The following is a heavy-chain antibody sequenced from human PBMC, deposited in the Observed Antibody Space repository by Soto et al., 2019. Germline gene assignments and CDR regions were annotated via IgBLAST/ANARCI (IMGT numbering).Heavy chain of an antibody. J-gene: IGHJ4*02. CDR2: IATYDDKT. CDR3: VRDLDGSGSYYTDY. V-gene: IGHV1-18*01. Sequence: GASVKVSCKGSGYTFTGYGITWVRQAPGQGLEWMGRIATYDDKTNYAQKLQGRVTMTTDTSTSTAYMELKSLRSDDTAVYYCVRDLDGSGSYYTDYWGQGTLVTVS. CDR1: GYTFTGYG. D-gene: IGHD3-10*01.